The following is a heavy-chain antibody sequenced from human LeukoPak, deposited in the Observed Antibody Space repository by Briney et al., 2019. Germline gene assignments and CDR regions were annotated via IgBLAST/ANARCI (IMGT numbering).Heavy chain of an antibody. CDR2: ISSNGGST. V-gene: IGHV3-64D*06. J-gene: IGHJ6*02. Sequence: GGSLRLSCSASGFPFSSYAMHWVRQAPGKGLEYVSTISSNGGSTYYADSVKGRFTTSRDNSKNTLYLQMSSLRVEDTAVYYCVKGAAYYYSGMDVWGQGTTVTVSS. CDR1: GFPFSSYA. CDR3: VKGAAYYYSGMDV. D-gene: IGHD2-15*01.